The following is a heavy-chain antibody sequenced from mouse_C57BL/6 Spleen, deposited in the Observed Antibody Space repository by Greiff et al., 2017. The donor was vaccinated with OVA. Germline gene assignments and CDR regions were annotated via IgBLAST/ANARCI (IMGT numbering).Heavy chain of an antibody. CDR1: GYTFTSYW. CDR3: ARGIYYYGSTYYFDY. Sequence: VQLQQSGAELVRPGSSVKLSCKASGYTFTSYWMDWVKQRPGQGLEWIGNIYPSDSETHYNQKFKDKATLTVDKSSSTAYMQLSSLTSEDSAVYYCARGIYYYGSTYYFDYWGQGTTLTVSS. V-gene: IGHV1-61*01. CDR2: IYPSDSET. J-gene: IGHJ2*01. D-gene: IGHD1-1*01.